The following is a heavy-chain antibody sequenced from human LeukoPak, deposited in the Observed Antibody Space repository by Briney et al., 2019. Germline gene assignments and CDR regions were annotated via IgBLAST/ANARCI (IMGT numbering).Heavy chain of an antibody. CDR2: INDNGSTR. D-gene: IGHD6-13*01. Sequence: GGSLRLSCGASGFTFSNYAMSWVRQAPGKGLEGVSGINDNGSTRFYAASVKGRFTISRDNAKNSLYLQMNSLRAEDMALYYCAKGYSSSWRDAFDIWGQGTMVTVSS. CDR3: AKGYSSSWRDAFDI. CDR1: GFTFSNYA. V-gene: IGHV3-23*01. J-gene: IGHJ3*02.